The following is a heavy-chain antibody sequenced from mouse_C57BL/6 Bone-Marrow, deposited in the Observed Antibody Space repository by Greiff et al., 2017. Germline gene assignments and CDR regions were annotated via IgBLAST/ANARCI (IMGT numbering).Heavy chain of an antibody. CDR1: GFTFTDYY. J-gene: IGHJ4*01. Sequence: EVQGVESGGGLVQPGGSLSLSCAASGFTFTDYYMSWVRQPPGKALEWLGFIRNKANGYTTEYSASVKGRFTISRDNSQSILYLQMNALRAEDSATYYCARFLLRYYAMDYWGQGTSVTVSS. CDR3: ARFLLRYYAMDY. V-gene: IGHV7-3*01. CDR2: IRNKANGYTT. D-gene: IGHD1-1*01.